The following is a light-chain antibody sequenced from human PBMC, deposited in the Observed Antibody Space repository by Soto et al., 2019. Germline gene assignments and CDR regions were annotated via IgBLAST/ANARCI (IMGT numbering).Light chain of an antibody. V-gene: IGKV3-15*01. Sequence: EIVMTHSPATLSVSPGETATLSSKPSQSVDSLLAWYQQKPGQAPRLLIYRASTRTTGIPARFSGSGSGTEFTLTINSLQSEDFEVYYCQQYNNWTITFGQGTRLEIK. CDR2: RAS. CDR1: QSVDSL. J-gene: IGKJ5*01. CDR3: QQYNNWTIT.